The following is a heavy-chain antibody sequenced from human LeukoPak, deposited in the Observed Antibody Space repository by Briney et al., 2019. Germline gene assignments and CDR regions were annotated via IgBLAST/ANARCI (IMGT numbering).Heavy chain of an antibody. D-gene: IGHD6-13*01. CDR2: IYQTGST. Sequence: PSETLSLTCAVSGGSISSSNWWSWVRQPPGKGLEWIGEIYQTGSTNYNPSLESRVTISVDTSKNQFSLKLSSVTAADTAVYYCARNPSSSWPNYWFDPWGQGTLVTVSS. CDR3: ARNPSSSWPNYWFDP. V-gene: IGHV4-4*02. CDR1: GGSISSSNW. J-gene: IGHJ5*02.